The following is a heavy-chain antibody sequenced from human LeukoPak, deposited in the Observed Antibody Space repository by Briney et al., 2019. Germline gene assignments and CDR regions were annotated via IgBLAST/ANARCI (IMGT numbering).Heavy chain of an antibody. CDR1: GYSISSGYY. CDR3: ARQGGGVVPAAMYY. Sequence: SSETLSLTCTVSGYSISSGYYWGWIRQPPGKGLEWIGSIYYSGSTYYNPSLKSRVTISVDTSKNQFSLKLSSVTAADTAVYYCARQGGGVVPAAMYYWGQGTLVTVSS. J-gene: IGHJ4*02. D-gene: IGHD2-2*01. CDR2: IYYSGST. V-gene: IGHV4-38-2*02.